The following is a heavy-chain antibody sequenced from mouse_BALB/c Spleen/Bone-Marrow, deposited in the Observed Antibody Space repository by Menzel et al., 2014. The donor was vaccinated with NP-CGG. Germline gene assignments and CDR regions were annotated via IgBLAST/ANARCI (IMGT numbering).Heavy chain of an antibody. J-gene: IGHJ2*01. CDR2: IDPANGNT. CDR1: GFNIKDTY. Sequence: VQLQQSGAELVKPGASVKLSCTASGFNIKDTYMHWVKQRPEQGLEWIGRIDPANGNTKYDPKFQGKATITADTSSNTAYLQLSSLTSEDTAVYYWANYVYGYYFDYWGQGTTLTVSS. CDR3: ANYVYGYYFDY. D-gene: IGHD2-2*01. V-gene: IGHV14-3*02.